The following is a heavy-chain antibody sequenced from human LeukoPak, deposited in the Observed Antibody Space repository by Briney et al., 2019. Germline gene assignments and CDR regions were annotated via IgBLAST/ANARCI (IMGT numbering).Heavy chain of an antibody. V-gene: IGHV3-23*01. J-gene: IGHJ4*02. CDR1: GFTFSSYG. CDR3: SKDLGMAAAGTDY. D-gene: IGHD6-13*01. Sequence: PGGSLRLSCAASGFTFSSYGMSWVRQAPGKGLEWVSAISGSGGSTYYADSVKGRFTISRDNSKNTLYLQMNSLRAEDTAVYYCSKDLGMAAAGTDYWGQGTLVTVSS. CDR2: ISGSGGST.